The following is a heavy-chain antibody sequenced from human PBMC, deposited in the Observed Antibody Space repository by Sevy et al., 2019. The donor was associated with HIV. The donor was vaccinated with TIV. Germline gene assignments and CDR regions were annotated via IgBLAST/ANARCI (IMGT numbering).Heavy chain of an antibody. CDR1: GGSFSGYY. D-gene: IGHD3-10*01. J-gene: IGHJ6*02. CDR3: ARLIRGVNRFYYGSGSYYNGMDV. CDR2: INHSGST. V-gene: IGHV4-34*01. Sequence: ETLSLTCAVYGGSFSGYYWSWIRQPPGKGLEWIGEINHSGSTNYNPSLKSRVTISVDTSKNQFSLKLSSVTAADTAVYYCARLIRGVNRFYYGSGSYYNGMDVWGQGTTVTVSS.